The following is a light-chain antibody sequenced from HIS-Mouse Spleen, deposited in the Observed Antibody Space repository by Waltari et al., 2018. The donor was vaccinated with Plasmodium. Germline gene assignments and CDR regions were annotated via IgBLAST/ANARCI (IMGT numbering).Light chain of an antibody. CDR3: QQYNNWSFT. CDR2: GAS. CDR1: PLVSSN. Sequence: EIVMTQSKDTLSVSPGERDTLSCRASPLVSSNLAWYQQKPGQAPRLLIYGASTRATGIPARFSGSGSGTEFTLTISSLQSEDFAVYYCQQYNNWSFTFGPGTKVDIK. J-gene: IGKJ3*01. V-gene: IGKV3-15*01.